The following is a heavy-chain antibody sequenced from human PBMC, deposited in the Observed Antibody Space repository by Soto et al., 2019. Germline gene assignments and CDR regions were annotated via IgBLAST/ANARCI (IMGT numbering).Heavy chain of an antibody. V-gene: IGHV4-39*01. J-gene: IGHJ4*02. CDR3: ASYYYDTSGYYYVPGVY. CDR1: GCSISSSGYY. CDR2: ISYSGST. D-gene: IGHD3-22*01. Sequence: PSETLSLTCTFSGCSISSSGYYWGWIRQPPGKGLEWIGSISYSGSTYYNPSLKSRVTISVDTSKNQFSLKLSSVTAADTAVYYCASYYYDTSGYYYVPGVYWGQGTLVTVSS.